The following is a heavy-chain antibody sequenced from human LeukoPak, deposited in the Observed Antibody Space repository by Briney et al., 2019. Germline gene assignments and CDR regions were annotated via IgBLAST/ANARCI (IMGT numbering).Heavy chain of an antibody. D-gene: IGHD5-18*01. CDR1: GFSFCDHA. CDR3: NSGPIPLWLHYGMDV. V-gene: IGHV3-49*04. J-gene: IGHJ6*02. Sequence: SLRLSCTASGFSFCDHAMSSVPQAGGKRLEDGSVIRGKTYLGTTEYAAPVRGRFTIATDDSKSFAYLQMNSLKTEDTSVYYCNSGPIPLWLHYGMDVWGQGTPVTVSS. CDR2: IRGKTYLGTT.